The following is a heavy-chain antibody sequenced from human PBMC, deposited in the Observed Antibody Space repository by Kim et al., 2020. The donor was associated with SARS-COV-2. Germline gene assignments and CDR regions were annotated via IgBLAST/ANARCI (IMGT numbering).Heavy chain of an antibody. V-gene: IGHV3-53*01. Sequence: GGSLRLSCAASGFTVSSNYMSWVRQAPGKGLEWVSVIYSGGSTYYADSVKGRFTISRDNSKNTLYLQMNSLRAEDTAVYYCARAQGVDGGWWELLGNWYFDLWGRGTLVTVSS. CDR3: ARAQGVDGGWWELLGNWYFDL. J-gene: IGHJ2*01. CDR2: IYSGGST. CDR1: GFTVSSNY. D-gene: IGHD1-26*01.